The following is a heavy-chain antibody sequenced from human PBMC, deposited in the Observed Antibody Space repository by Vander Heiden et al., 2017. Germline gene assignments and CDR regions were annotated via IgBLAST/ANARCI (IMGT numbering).Heavy chain of an antibody. V-gene: IGHV3-15*07. CDR2: IKSKAEGGAT. D-gene: IGHD1-26*01. CDR1: GFTFTNAW. Sequence: EVQLVVSARGLVRPGGSVRLSCAVFGFTFTNAWMNWVRQAPGKGLEWVGRIKSKAEGGATDYAAPVKGRFTISRDDSENTVYLQMNSLKSEDTAVYYCTTGGSYSAFDIWGQGTMVTVSS. CDR3: TTGGSYSAFDI. J-gene: IGHJ3*02.